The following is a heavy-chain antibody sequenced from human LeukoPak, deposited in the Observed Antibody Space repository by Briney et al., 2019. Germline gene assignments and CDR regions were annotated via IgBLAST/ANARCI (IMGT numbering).Heavy chain of an antibody. CDR1: GGSISSYY. V-gene: IGHV4-59*01. Sequence: KSSETLSLTCTVSGGSISSYYWSWIRQPPGKGLERMGYIYYSGSTNYNPSLKSRVTISVDTSKNQFSLKLSSVTAADTAVYYCARSPSSSWYDSGGYYYYYGMDVWGQGTTVTVSS. J-gene: IGHJ6*02. CDR3: ARSPSSSWYDSGGYYYYYGMDV. D-gene: IGHD6-13*01. CDR2: IYYSGST.